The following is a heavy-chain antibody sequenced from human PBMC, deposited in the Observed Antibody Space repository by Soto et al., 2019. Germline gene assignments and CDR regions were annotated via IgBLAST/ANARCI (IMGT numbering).Heavy chain of an antibody. Sequence: EVQLVESGGGLVKPGGSLRLSCAASGFTFNTYSIHWVRQAPGKGLEWVSSISTSSNYIYYADSVKGRFTISRDNARNSLFLQMNSLRAEDTAVYYCARVGNYCSGASCFPFWGQGTLVTVSS. CDR1: GFTFNTYS. J-gene: IGHJ4*02. CDR3: ARVGNYCSGASCFPF. D-gene: IGHD2-15*01. CDR2: ISTSSNYI. V-gene: IGHV3-21*01.